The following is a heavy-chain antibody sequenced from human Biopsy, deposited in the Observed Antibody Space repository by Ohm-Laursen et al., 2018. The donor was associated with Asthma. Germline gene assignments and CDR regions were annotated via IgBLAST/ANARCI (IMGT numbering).Heavy chain of an antibody. Sequence: SLRLSCAASGFTVSSNGMSWVRQPPGKGLEWVSVIYSGGGTFYADSVKGRVTISRDISKNTLSLQMNSLRAEDTAVYYCVKDTEETPNGYCTFEVWGQGTMVTVSS. J-gene: IGHJ3*01. V-gene: IGHV3-53*01. D-gene: IGHD2-8*01. CDR3: VKDTEETPNGYCTFEV. CDR1: GFTVSSNG. CDR2: IYSGGGT.